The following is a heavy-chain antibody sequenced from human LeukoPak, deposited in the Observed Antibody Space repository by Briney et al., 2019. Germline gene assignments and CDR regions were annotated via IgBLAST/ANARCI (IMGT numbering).Heavy chain of an antibody. V-gene: IGHV3-23*01. Sequence: GGSLRLSCAASGFTFSSYEMNWVRQAPGKGLELVSSISGGGGSTYYADSVKGRFTISRDNSKNTMYLQMSSLRAEDTAIYYCAKSSNEWELNSFDSWGQGTLVPVSS. CDR2: ISGGGGST. CDR1: GFTFSSYE. CDR3: AKSSNEWELNSFDS. J-gene: IGHJ4*02. D-gene: IGHD1-26*01.